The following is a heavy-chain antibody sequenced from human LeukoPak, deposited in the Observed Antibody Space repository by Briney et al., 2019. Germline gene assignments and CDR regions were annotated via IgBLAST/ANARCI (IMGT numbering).Heavy chain of an antibody. CDR3: ARPEDRDGYNFGY. J-gene: IGHJ4*02. CDR2: IYPGDSDT. V-gene: IGHV5-51*01. D-gene: IGHD5-24*01. Sequence: GAPLQISCKGSGYSFTSYWIGWVREMPGKGLEWMGIIYPGDSDTRYSPSFQGQVTISADKSISTAYLQWSSLKASDTAMYYCARPEDRDGYNFGYWGQGTLVTVSS. CDR1: GYSFTSYW.